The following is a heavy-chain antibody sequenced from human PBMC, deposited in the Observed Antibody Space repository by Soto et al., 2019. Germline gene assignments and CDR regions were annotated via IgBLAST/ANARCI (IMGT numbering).Heavy chain of an antibody. CDR1: GGSISSGDYY. J-gene: IGHJ6*02. CDR2: IYYSGST. V-gene: IGHV4-30-4*01. CDR3: AREARIVVVQAAQLHYYGMDV. D-gene: IGHD2-2*01. Sequence: QVQLQESGPGLVKPSQTLSLTCTVSGGSISSGDYYWSWIRQPPGKGLEWIGYIYYSGSTYYNPSLKSRVTISVDTSKNQCSLKLSSVTAAYTAVYYCAREARIVVVQAAQLHYYGMDVWGQGTTVTVSS.